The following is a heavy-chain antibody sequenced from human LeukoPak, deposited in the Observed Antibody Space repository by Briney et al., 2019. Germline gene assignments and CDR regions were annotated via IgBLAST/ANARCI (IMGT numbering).Heavy chain of an antibody. CDR2: ISTSSSYI. CDR3: ARDPGTTQTLHDAFDI. CDR1: RSTFSTYS. J-gene: IGHJ3*02. D-gene: IGHD1-7*01. V-gene: IGHV3-21*01. Sequence: GGSLRLSCAASRSTFSTYSMNWVRQAPGKGLEWVSFISTSSSYIYYADSVKGRFTISRDSARNSLYLQMNSLRAEDTAVYYCARDPGTTQTLHDAFDIWGQGTMVTVSS.